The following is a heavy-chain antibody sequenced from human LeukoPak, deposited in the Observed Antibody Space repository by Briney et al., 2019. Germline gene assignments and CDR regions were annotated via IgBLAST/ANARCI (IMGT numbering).Heavy chain of an antibody. CDR2: INRSGST. J-gene: IGHJ4*02. CDR3: ARGREVADSAIVPFDY. Sequence: SETLSLTCAASGGTFSGYYWSWIRQPPGKGLEWIGEINRSGSTNDNASLKRRVTRSVDTSKNQFFLKLSSVTAEDTVVYYCARGREVADSAIVPFDYWGQGTLVTVSS. CDR1: GGTFSGYY. D-gene: IGHD5-18*01. V-gene: IGHV4-34*01.